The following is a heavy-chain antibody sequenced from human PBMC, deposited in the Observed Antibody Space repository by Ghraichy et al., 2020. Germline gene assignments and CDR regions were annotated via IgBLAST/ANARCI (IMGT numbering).Heavy chain of an antibody. D-gene: IGHD3-10*01. Sequence: SETLSLTCAVYGGSFSGYYWSWIRQPPGKGLEWIGEINHSGSTNYNPSLKSRVTISVDTSKNQFSLKLSSVTAADTAVYYCARVGPSEGSGSPFADYWGQGTLVTVSS. CDR3: ARVGPSEGSGSPFADY. CDR2: INHSGST. V-gene: IGHV4-34*01. J-gene: IGHJ4*02. CDR1: GGSFSGYY.